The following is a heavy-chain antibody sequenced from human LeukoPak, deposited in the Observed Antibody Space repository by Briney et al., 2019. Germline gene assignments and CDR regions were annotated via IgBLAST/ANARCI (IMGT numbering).Heavy chain of an antibody. Sequence: PGGSLRLSCAASGFTFSSYWMSWVRQAPGKGREWVANIKQDGSEKYYVDSVKGRFTISRDNSKNTLYLQMNSLRAEDTAVYYCARDSAPLDIVATIGGSWFDPWGQGTLVTVSS. CDR1: GFTFSSYW. V-gene: IGHV3-7*01. CDR2: IKQDGSEK. J-gene: IGHJ5*02. D-gene: IGHD5-12*01. CDR3: ARDSAPLDIVATIGGSWFDP.